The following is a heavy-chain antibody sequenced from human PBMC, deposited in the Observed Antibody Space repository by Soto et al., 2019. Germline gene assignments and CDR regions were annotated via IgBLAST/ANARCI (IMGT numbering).Heavy chain of an antibody. CDR1: GYTFTSYG. V-gene: IGHV1-18*01. Sequence: QVQLVQSGAEVKKPGASVKVSCKASGYTFTSYGISWVRQAPGQGREWMGWISAYNGNTNYAQKLQGRVTMTTDTPTSTAYMRLTSLISDDTAVHYCALVNVGYSPQGYGMDVWGQGTTVTVSS. CDR2: ISAYNGNT. CDR3: ALVNVGYSPQGYGMDV. D-gene: IGHD5-18*01. J-gene: IGHJ6*02.